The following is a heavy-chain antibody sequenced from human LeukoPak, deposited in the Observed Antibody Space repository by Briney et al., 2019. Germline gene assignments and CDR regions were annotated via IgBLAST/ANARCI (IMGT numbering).Heavy chain of an antibody. CDR1: GGSISSYY. Sequence: SETLSLTCTVSGGSISSYYWSWIRQPPGKGLEWIGYIYYSGSTNYNPSLKSRVTISVDTSKNQFSLKLSSVTAADTAVYYCARESTTGNSDFWGQGTLVTVSS. V-gene: IGHV4-59*01. J-gene: IGHJ4*02. CDR3: ARESTTGNSDF. D-gene: IGHD1-1*01. CDR2: IYYSGST.